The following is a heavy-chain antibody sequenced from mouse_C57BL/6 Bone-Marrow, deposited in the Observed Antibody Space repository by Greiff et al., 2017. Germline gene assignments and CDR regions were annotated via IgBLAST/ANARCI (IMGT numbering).Heavy chain of an antibody. J-gene: IGHJ3*01. CDR2: IYPGSGST. V-gene: IGHV1-55*01. CDR1: GYTFTSYW. CDR3: ARLGYYTWFAY. D-gene: IGHD2-3*01. Sequence: VQLKQPGAELVKPGASVKMSCKASGYTFTSYWITWVKQRPGQGLEWIGDIYPGSGSTKYNEKFKSKATLTVDTSSSTAYMQLSSLTSEDSSVYYCARLGYYTWFAYWGQGTLVTVSA.